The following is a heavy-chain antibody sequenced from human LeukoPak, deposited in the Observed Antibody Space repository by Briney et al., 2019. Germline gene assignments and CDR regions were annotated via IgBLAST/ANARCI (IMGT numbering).Heavy chain of an antibody. Sequence: ASVKVSCKASGYTFTSYAMHWVRQAPGQRLEWMGWINAGNGNTKYSQKFQARVTITRDTSASTAYMELSSLRSEDTAVYYCARRVASHTTAGINFDYWGQGTLVTVSS. J-gene: IGHJ4*02. V-gene: IGHV1-3*01. CDR3: ARRVASHTTAGINFDY. D-gene: IGHD1-1*01. CDR2: INAGNGNT. CDR1: GYTFTSYA.